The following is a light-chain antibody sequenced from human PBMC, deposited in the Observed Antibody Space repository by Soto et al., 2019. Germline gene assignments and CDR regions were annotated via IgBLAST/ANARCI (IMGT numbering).Light chain of an antibody. J-gene: IGKJ1*01. CDR2: GAS. CDR3: QQYVSWPRT. Sequence: EIVLTQSPATLSVSPGEGVTLSCRASQSVRTYLAWYQQKGGQAPRLLISGASTRATGVPARFSGSGSGTEFTLTISSLQSEDFAVYYCQQYVSWPRTFGHGTKVEIK. CDR1: QSVRTY. V-gene: IGKV3-15*01.